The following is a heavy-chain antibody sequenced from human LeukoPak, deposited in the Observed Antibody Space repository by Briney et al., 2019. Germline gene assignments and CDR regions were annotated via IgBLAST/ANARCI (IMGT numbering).Heavy chain of an antibody. CDR3: ARHVRFCNSRSCSGIHFDF. CDR1: GGSINSASYF. J-gene: IGHJ4*02. D-gene: IGHD2-15*01. CDR2: IYYSGST. Sequence: PSETLSLTCTVSGGSINSASYFWGWIRQPPGKGLEWIGSIYYSGSTYSNPSLKSRLTIAVDTARNRFSLKLTSVTAADTAVYSCARHVRFCNSRSCSGIHFDFWGQGTLVTVSS. V-gene: IGHV4-39*01.